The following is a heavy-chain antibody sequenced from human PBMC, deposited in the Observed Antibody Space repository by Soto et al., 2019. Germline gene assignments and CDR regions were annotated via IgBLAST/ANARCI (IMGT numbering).Heavy chain of an antibody. CDR3: ARDSYDSSGIDAFDI. Sequence: EVQLVETGGGLIQPGGSLRLSGAASGFTVSSNYMSWVRQAPGKGLEWVSVIYSGGSTYYADSVKGRFTISRDNSKNTLYLQMNSLRAEDTAVYYCARDSYDSSGIDAFDIWGQGTMVTVSS. D-gene: IGHD3-22*01. CDR2: IYSGGST. CDR1: GFTVSSNY. J-gene: IGHJ3*02. V-gene: IGHV3-53*02.